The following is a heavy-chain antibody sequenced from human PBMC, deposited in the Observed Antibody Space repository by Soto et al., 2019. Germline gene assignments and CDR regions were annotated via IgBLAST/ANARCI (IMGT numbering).Heavy chain of an antibody. J-gene: IGHJ3*01. CDR1: GFTFNNYG. CDR2: ISNDGSDK. CDR3: AKDQGIAASHGID. V-gene: IGHV3-30*18. D-gene: IGHD6-13*01. Sequence: QVQLVESGGGVVQPGMSLRLSCAASGFTFNNYGMHWVRQAPGTGLEWVAAISNDGSDKYYADSVKGRLTISRDNSKNTLYLQMDSLRAEDTAVYYCAKDQGIAASHGIDWGQGTMVTVSS.